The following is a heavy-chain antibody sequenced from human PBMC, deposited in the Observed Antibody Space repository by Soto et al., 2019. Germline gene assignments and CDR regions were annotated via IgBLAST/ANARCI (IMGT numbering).Heavy chain of an antibody. CDR1: GASISSYNY. Sequence: SETLSLTCNVSGASISSYNYWGWFRQPPGKGLEWIGSIIYSGSTYYNPSLKSRVTISVDTSKNQFSLKLSSVTAADTAVYYCARGGHLWFGELPRRYYCYGMDVWSQGTTVTVSS. CDR3: ARGGHLWFGELPRRYYCYGMDV. V-gene: IGHV4-39*01. J-gene: IGHJ6*02. D-gene: IGHD3-10*01. CDR2: IIYSGST.